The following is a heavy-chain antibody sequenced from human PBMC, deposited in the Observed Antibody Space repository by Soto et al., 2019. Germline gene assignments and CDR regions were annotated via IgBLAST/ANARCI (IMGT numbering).Heavy chain of an antibody. D-gene: IGHD4-17*01. CDR2: ISAYNGNR. J-gene: IGHJ4*02. Sequence: ASVKVSCKASGYIFPSYGISWVRQAPGQGLEWMGWISAYNGNRNYAQKFQGRVTMTTDTSTSTAYMELRSLRSDDTAVYYCARTTMTSNYFDFWGQGTLVTLSS. V-gene: IGHV1-18*01. CDR1: GYIFPSYG. CDR3: ARTTMTSNYFDF.